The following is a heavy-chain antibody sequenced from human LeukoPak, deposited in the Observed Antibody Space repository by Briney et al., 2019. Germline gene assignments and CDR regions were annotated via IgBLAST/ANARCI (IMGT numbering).Heavy chain of an antibody. J-gene: IGHJ4*02. Sequence: GGSLRLSCVASGFTFSSYGMHWVRQAPGKGLEWVAFIRYDGSIKYYADSVKGRFTISRDNAKNSLYLQMNSLRAEDTAVYYCARATLAVRPPFDYWGQGTLVTVSS. V-gene: IGHV3-30*02. D-gene: IGHD4-17*01. CDR1: GFTFSSYG. CDR2: IRYDGSIK. CDR3: ARATLAVRPPFDY.